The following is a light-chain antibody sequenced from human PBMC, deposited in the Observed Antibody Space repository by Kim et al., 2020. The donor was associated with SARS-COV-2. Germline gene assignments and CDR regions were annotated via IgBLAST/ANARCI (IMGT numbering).Light chain of an antibody. V-gene: IGLV6-57*01. J-gene: IGLJ3*02. Sequence: NFMLTQPHSVSESPGKTVTISCTRSSGSIASNYVQWYQQRPGSSPTTVIYEDNQRPSGVPDRFSGSIDSFSNSASLTISGLKTEDEADYYCQSYDSGLWVFGGGTQLTVL. CDR3: QSYDSGLWV. CDR1: SGSIASNY. CDR2: EDN.